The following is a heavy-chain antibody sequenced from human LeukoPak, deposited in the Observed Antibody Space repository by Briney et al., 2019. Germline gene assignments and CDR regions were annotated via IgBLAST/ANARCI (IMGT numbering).Heavy chain of an antibody. CDR2: IYTSGST. CDR3: ARVTTGGYYNC. J-gene: IGHJ4*02. CDR1: GGSISSGSYY. V-gene: IGHV4-61*02. D-gene: IGHD3-22*01. Sequence: SQTLSLTCTVSGGSISSGSYYWSWVRQPAGKGLEWIGRIYTSGSTNYNPSLKSRVTISVDTSKNQFSLKLSSVTAADTAVYYCARVTTGGYYNCWGQGTLVTVSS.